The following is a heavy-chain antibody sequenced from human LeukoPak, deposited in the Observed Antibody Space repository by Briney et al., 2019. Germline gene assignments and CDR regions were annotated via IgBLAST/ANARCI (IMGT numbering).Heavy chain of an antibody. J-gene: IGHJ4*02. CDR2: VSLSGLT. Sequence: PSETLSLTCGVSGGSITSTNWWSWVRQPPGQGLEWIGEVSLSGLTNYNPSLKSRVTMALDKSKNHLSLNLTSVTAADTAVYYCSRENGAFSPFGYWGQGTLVTVPS. D-gene: IGHD2-8*01. CDR1: GGSITSTNW. CDR3: SRENGAFSPFGY. V-gene: IGHV4-4*02.